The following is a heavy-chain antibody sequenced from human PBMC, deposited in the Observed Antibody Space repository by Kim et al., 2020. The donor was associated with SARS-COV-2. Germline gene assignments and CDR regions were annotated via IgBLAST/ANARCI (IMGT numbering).Heavy chain of an antibody. CDR1: GFTFSSYG. Sequence: GGSLRLSCAASGFTFSSYGMHWVRQAPGKGLEWVAVISYDGSNKYYADSVKGRFTISRDNSKNTLYLQMNSLRAEDTAVYYCAGDYLYGSGSYGMDVWGQGTTVTVSS. V-gene: IGHV3-33*05. D-gene: IGHD3-10*01. CDR3: AGDYLYGSGSYGMDV. J-gene: IGHJ6*02. CDR2: ISYDGSNK.